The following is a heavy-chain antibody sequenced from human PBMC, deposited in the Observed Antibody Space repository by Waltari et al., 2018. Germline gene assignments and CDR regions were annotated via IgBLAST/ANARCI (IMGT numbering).Heavy chain of an antibody. Sequence: EVRLVQSGAEVKKPGESLTISCQASGYTFSQYWISWVRHLPGKGLEWMGKIDPADSETNYSPSFQGHVIISADKSSSTASLHWSSLKASDSATYYCARENYYDSSGFSVSWGQGTLVTVSS. CDR1: GYTFSQYW. J-gene: IGHJ5*02. CDR3: ARENYYDSSGFSVS. D-gene: IGHD3-22*01. V-gene: IGHV5-10-1*03. CDR2: IDPADSET.